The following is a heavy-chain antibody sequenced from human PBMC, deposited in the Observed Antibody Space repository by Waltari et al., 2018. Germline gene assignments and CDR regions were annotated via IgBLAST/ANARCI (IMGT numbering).Heavy chain of an antibody. CDR3: AKDPRSRADYLAHFEY. D-gene: IGHD4-17*01. Sequence: QVQLVESGGGVVQPGEALGLSCAVSGFPFRRHDLHGLRQAPGKGLEWVALLYYDGSNKYYADSVKGRFTVSRDNSKDTLYLQMNSLRPEDTAMYYCAKDPRSRADYLAHFEYWGQGTLVTVSS. CDR1: GFPFRRHD. V-gene: IGHV3-30*18. CDR2: LYYDGSNK. J-gene: IGHJ4*02.